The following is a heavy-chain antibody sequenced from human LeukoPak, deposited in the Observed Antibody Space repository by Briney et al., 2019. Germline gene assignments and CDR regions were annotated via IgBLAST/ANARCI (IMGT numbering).Heavy chain of an antibody. Sequence: ASVKVSCKASGYTFTGYYMHWVRQAPGQGLEWMGWMNPNSGNTGYAQKFQGRVTITRNTSISTAYMELSSLRSEDTAVYYCARDSSGWRFRRPFDPWGQGTLVTVSS. CDR3: ARDSSGWRFRRPFDP. CDR1: GYTFTGYY. V-gene: IGHV1-8*03. CDR2: MNPNSGNT. J-gene: IGHJ5*02. D-gene: IGHD6-19*01.